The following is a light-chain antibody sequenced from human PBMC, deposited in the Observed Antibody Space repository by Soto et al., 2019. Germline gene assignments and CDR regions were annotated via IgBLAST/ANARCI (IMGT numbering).Light chain of an antibody. CDR2: AAS. CDR1: QGIGSW. CDR3: QQANSFPPT. J-gene: IGKJ4*01. V-gene: IGKV1D-12*01. Sequence: DIQLAQSPSSVSASVGDRVTITCRASQGIGSWLAWYQQKPGKAPKLLIYAASSLQSGVPSRFRGSGSGTNFTLTISSLQPEDFASYPCQQANSFPPTFGGGTKGEIK.